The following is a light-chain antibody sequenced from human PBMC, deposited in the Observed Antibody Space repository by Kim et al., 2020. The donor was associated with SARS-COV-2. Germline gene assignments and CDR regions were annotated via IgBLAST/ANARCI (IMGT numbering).Light chain of an antibody. Sequence: ATVGDRITITCRASQGISKLLNWYQQKPGEAPKLLIYGASNLGSGVPSRFSGSGSGTDFTLTISSLQPEDFATYYCQQYYNNPPTFGQGTKVDIK. J-gene: IGKJ1*01. CDR2: GAS. CDR1: QGISKL. CDR3: QQYYNNPPT. V-gene: IGKV1-39*01.